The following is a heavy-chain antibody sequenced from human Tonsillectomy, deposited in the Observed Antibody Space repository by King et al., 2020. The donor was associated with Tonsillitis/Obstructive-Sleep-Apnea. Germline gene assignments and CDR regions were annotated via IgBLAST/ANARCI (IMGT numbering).Heavy chain of an antibody. V-gene: IGHV3-23*04. D-gene: IGHD3-9*01. CDR2: TSGSGGIT. CDR1: GFTFSNYA. CDR3: AKGWMTGHGLDY. J-gene: IGHJ4*02. Sequence: VQLVESGGGLVQPGGSLRLSCAASGFTFSNYAMSWVRQAPGKGLEWVSATSGSGGITFYADSVKGRFSLSRDNSKNTRYLQMKSLRAEDTAVYYCAKGWMTGHGLDYWGQGTLVTVSS.